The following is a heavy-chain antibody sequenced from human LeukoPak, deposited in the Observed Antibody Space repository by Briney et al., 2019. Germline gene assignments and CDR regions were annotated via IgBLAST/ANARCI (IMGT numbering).Heavy chain of an antibody. D-gene: IGHD2-2*01. Sequence: SVKVSCKASGGTFSSYAISWVRQAPGQGLEWMGGIIPIFGTANYAQKFQGRVTITADESMSTAYMELSSLRSEDTAVYYCASSASCCPLNCFDPWGQGTLVTVSS. V-gene: IGHV1-69*13. J-gene: IGHJ5*02. CDR3: ASSASCCPLNCFDP. CDR2: IIPIFGTA. CDR1: GGTFSSYA.